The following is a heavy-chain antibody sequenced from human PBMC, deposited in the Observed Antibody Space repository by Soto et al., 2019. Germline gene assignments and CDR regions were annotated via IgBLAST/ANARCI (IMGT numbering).Heavy chain of an antibody. Sequence: QVQLVESGGGVVQPGRSLRLSCAASGFAFGSYAMHWVRQAPGKGLEWVAVISYDGSNKYYADSVKGRFTISRDNSKNTLYLQMSTLSSEDTALYYCARLQMAAISRFDSWGQGTLVTVSS. D-gene: IGHD4-4*01. CDR2: ISYDGSNK. CDR3: ARLQMAAISRFDS. CDR1: GFAFGSYA. J-gene: IGHJ4*02. V-gene: IGHV3-30-3*01.